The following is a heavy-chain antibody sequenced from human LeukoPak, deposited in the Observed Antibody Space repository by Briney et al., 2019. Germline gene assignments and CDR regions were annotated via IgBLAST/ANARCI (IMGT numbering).Heavy chain of an antibody. D-gene: IGHD6-19*01. Sequence: GGSLRLSCAASGFTFNRFWMHWVHQAPGKGLVWVSRIISDGSSTNYADSVKGRFTISRDNAKNTLYLQMNSLRAEDTALYYCAREDVDITVATSGAFDIWGQGTMVTVSS. CDR1: GFTFNRFW. J-gene: IGHJ3*02. CDR3: AREDVDITVATSGAFDI. V-gene: IGHV3-74*01. CDR2: IISDGSST.